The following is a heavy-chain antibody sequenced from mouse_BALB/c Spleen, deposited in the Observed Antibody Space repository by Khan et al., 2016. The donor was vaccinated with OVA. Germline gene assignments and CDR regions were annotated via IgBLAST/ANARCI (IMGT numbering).Heavy chain of an antibody. V-gene: IGHV5-6*01. CDR3: AYHLTGSFAY. J-gene: IGHJ3*01. CDR2: ISSGGDYT. CDR1: GFTFSSYS. Sequence: EVELVESGGDLVKPGGSLKLSCAASGFTFSSYSMSWVRQTPDKRLEWVASISSGGDYTYYPDSVKGRFTISRENAKNTLYLQMSDLKSEDTAMYYCAYHLTGSFAYWGQGTLVTVSA. D-gene: IGHD4-1*01.